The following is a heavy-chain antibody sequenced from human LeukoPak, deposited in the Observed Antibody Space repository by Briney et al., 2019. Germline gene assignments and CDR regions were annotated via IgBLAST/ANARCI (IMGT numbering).Heavy chain of an antibody. CDR2: IYYSGST. J-gene: IGHJ4*02. Sequence: PSETLSLTCAVYGGSFSGYYWSWIRQPPGKGLEWIGYIYYSGSTNYNPSLKSRVTISVDTSKNQFSLKLSSVTAADTAVYYCARRIAAADPFDYWGQGTLVTVSS. D-gene: IGHD6-13*01. CDR1: GGSFSGYY. CDR3: ARRIAAADPFDY. V-gene: IGHV4-59*01.